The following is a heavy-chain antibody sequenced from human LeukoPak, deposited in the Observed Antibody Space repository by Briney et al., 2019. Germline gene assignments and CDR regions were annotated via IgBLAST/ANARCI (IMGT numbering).Heavy chain of an antibody. CDR3: ARDRPGGGSYYAPIDY. J-gene: IGHJ4*02. CDR2: ISGSGGRT. V-gene: IGHV3-23*01. D-gene: IGHD1-26*01. Sequence: PGGSLRLSCAASGFTFSSYAMTWVRQAPGKGLEWVSGISGSGGRTDYADSVKGRFTISRDNSKNTLYLQMNSLRADDTAVYYCARDRPGGGSYYAPIDYWGQGTLVTVSS. CDR1: GFTFSSYA.